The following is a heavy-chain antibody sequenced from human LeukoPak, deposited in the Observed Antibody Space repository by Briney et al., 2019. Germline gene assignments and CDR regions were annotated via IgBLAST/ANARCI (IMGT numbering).Heavy chain of an antibody. D-gene: IGHD6-6*01. J-gene: IGHJ5*02. V-gene: IGHV4-59*01. CDR2: IYYSGST. Sequence: SQTLSLTCTVSGGSLSSYYWSWVRQPPGKGLEWIGYIYYSGSTNYNPSLKSRVPISVDTSKNQFSLKLSSVTAADTAVYYCARIPGIAARPGWFDPWGQGTLVTVSS. CDR1: GGSLSSYY. CDR3: ARIPGIAARPGWFDP.